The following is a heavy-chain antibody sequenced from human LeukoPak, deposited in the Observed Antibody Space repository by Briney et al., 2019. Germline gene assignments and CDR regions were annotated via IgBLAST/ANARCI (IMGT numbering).Heavy chain of an antibody. CDR3: AKLYGYSYGYIDF. CDR1: EFTFDDFA. D-gene: IGHD5-18*01. J-gene: IGHJ4*02. V-gene: IGHV3-9*01. CDR2: ISWNSGDI. Sequence: GRSLRLSCAASEFTFDDFALHWVRQAPGKGLEWVSGISWNSGDIGYADSVKGRFTISRDNAKNSLYLQMNSLRAEDTALYYCAKLYGYSYGYIDFWGQGTLVTVSS.